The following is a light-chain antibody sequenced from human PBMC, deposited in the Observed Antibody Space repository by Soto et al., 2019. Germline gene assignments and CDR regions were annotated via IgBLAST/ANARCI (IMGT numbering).Light chain of an antibody. CDR2: GAS. CDR3: QQYGSSPPT. V-gene: IGKV3-20*01. Sequence: EVVLTQSPVTLSLSPGERATLSCRASQSFRGLLAWYQQKPGQAPRLLIYGASSRATGIPDRFSGSGSGTDFTLTISRLEPEDFAVYYCQQYGSSPPTFGPGTKVDIK. CDR1: QSFRGL. J-gene: IGKJ3*01.